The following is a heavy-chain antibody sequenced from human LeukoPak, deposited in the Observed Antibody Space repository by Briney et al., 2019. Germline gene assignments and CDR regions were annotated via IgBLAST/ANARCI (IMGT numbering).Heavy chain of an antibody. CDR1: GYTFTGYY. J-gene: IGHJ5*02. Sequence: ASVKVSCKASGYTFTGYYMHWVRQAPGQGLEWMGRINPNSGGTNYAQKFQGWVTMTRDTSISTAYMELSRLRSDDTAVYYCARAMVRGVNWFDPWGQGTLVTVSS. CDR3: ARAMVRGVNWFDP. CDR2: INPNSGGT. V-gene: IGHV1-2*04. D-gene: IGHD3-10*01.